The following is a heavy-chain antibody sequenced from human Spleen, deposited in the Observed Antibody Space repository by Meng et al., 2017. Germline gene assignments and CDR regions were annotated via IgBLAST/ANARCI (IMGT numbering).Heavy chain of an antibody. CDR3: ARDESGGYYYGGMPFPY. J-gene: IGHJ4*02. Sequence: ASVKVSCKASGYTFTGYYMHWVRQAPGQGLEWMGRINPDSGYTNYAQNSQGRVTMTRDTSISTAYMELSRLRSDDTAVYYCARDESGGYYYGGMPFPYWGQGTLVTVSS. CDR2: INPDSGYT. D-gene: IGHD3-22*01. CDR1: GYTFTGYY. V-gene: IGHV1-2*06.